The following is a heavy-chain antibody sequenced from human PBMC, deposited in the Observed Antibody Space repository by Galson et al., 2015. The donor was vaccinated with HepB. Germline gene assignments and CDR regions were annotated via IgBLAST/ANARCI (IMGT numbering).Heavy chain of an antibody. J-gene: IGHJ4*02. Sequence: ETLSLTCAVYGGSFSGYYWSWIRQPPGKGLEWIGEINHSGSTNYNPSLKSRVTISVDTSKNQFSLKLSSVTAADTAVYYCARGYTTQPTHIVVVVAAGTPDNIWTRTFDYWGQGTLVTVSS. D-gene: IGHD2-15*01. CDR1: GGSFSGYY. V-gene: IGHV4-34*01. CDR3: ARGYTTQPTHIVVVVAAGTPDNIWTRTFDY. CDR2: INHSGST.